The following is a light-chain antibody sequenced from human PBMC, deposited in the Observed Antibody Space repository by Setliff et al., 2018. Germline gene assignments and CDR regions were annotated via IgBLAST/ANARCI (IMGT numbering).Light chain of an antibody. CDR3: QSYDSSLSVRI. J-gene: IGLJ1*01. V-gene: IGLV2-11*01. Sequence: QSALTQPRSVSGSPGQSVTISCTGTSSDVGGYNYVSWYQQYPGKAPKLMIYDVSKRPSGVPDRFSGSKSGNTASLTISGLQAEDEADYYCQSYDSSLSVRIFGTGTKVTVL. CDR2: DVS. CDR1: SSDVGGYNY.